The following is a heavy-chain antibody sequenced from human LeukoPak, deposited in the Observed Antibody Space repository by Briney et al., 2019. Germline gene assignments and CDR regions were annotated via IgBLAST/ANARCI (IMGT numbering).Heavy chain of an antibody. D-gene: IGHD5-24*01. Sequence: PGGSLRLSCAASGFTFSSYAMSWVRQAPGKGLEWVSAISGSGGSTYYADSVKGRFTISRDNAKNSLYLQMNSLRAEDTAVYYCARDRRRDGYNAAFDIWGQGTMVTVSS. J-gene: IGHJ3*02. CDR2: ISGSGGST. CDR3: ARDRRRDGYNAAFDI. V-gene: IGHV3-23*01. CDR1: GFTFSSYA.